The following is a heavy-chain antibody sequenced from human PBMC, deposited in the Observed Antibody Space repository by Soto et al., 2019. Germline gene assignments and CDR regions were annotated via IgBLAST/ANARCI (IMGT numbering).Heavy chain of an antibody. Sequence: GASVKVSCKASGGTFSSYAISWVRQAPGQGLEWMGGIIPTFGTADYAQKFQGRVTITADKSTSTAYMELSSLRSEDTAVYYCARDRLPYYDSSGYYEDFDYWGQGTLVTVSS. D-gene: IGHD3-22*01. CDR3: ARDRLPYYDSSGYYEDFDY. J-gene: IGHJ4*02. V-gene: IGHV1-69*06. CDR1: GGTFSSYA. CDR2: IIPTFGTA.